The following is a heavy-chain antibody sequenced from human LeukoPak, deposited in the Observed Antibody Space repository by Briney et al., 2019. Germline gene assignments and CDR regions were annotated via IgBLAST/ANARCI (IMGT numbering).Heavy chain of an antibody. J-gene: IGHJ6*03. Sequence: SETLSLTCTVSGGSISSGGYYWSWIRQHPGKGLEWIGYIYYSGSTYYNPSLKSRVTISVDTSKNQFSLKLSSVTAADTAVYYCARVRAREDYYKDVWGKGTTVTVSS. CDR3: ARVRAREDYYKDV. V-gene: IGHV4-31*03. CDR2: IYYSGST. D-gene: IGHD1-26*01. CDR1: GGSISSGGYY.